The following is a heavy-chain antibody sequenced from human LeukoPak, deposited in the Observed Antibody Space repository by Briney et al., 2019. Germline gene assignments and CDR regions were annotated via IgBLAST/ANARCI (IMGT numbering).Heavy chain of an antibody. J-gene: IGHJ4*02. D-gene: IGHD6-13*01. CDR3: ARAAHPLAAAVDFDY. V-gene: IGHV7-4-1*02. CDR1: GYTFTSYA. CDR2: INTNTGNP. Sequence: ASVKVSCKASGYTFTSYAMNWVRRAPGQGLEWMGWINTNTGNPTYAQGSTGRFVFSLDTSVSTAYLQISSLKAEDTAVYYCARAAHPLAAAVDFDYWGQGTLVTVSS.